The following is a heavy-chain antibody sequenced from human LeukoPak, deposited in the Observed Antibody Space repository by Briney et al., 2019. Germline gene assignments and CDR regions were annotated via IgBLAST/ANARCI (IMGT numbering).Heavy chain of an antibody. CDR1: GGTFSSYA. J-gene: IGHJ6*02. CDR3: ARVRAHGSPFMYQLSKSDGYGSYYYYGMDV. D-gene: IGHD5-18*01. V-gene: IGHV1-69*13. Sequence: GASAKVSCKASGGTFSSYAISWVRQAPGQGLEWMGGIIPIFGTANYAQKFQGRVTITADESTSTAYMELSSLRSEDTAVYYCARVRAHGSPFMYQLSKSDGYGSYYYYGMDVWGQGTTVTVSS. CDR2: IIPIFGTA.